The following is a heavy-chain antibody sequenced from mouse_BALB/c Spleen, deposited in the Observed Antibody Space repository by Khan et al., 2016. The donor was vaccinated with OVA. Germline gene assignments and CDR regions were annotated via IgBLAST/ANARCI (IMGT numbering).Heavy chain of an antibody. CDR1: GFTFSTYG. CDR3: TRLAYYYDSEGFAY. V-gene: IGHV5-6*01. CDR2: ISSGGSYT. Sequence: EVELVESGGDLVKPGGSLKLSCAASGFTFSTYGMSWVRQTPDKRLEWDATISSGGSYTYYPDSVKGRFTISRDNAKNTLYLQMSSLKSEDIAMYYCTRLAYYYDSEGFAYWGQGTLVTVST. J-gene: IGHJ3*01. D-gene: IGHD1-1*01.